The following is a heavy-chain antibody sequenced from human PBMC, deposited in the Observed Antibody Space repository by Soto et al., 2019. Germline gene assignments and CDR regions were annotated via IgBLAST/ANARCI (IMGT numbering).Heavy chain of an antibody. J-gene: IGHJ6*02. V-gene: IGHV3-33*01. CDR3: AREHMYSSSWYVYYYGMDV. CDR2: IWYDGSNK. D-gene: IGHD6-13*01. Sequence: QVQLVESGGGVVQPGRSLRLSCAASGFTFSSYGMHWVRQAPGKGLEWVAVIWYDGSNKYYADSVKGRFTISRDNSKNTLYLQMNSLRAEDTAVYYCAREHMYSSSWYVYYYGMDVWGQGTTVTVSS. CDR1: GFTFSSYG.